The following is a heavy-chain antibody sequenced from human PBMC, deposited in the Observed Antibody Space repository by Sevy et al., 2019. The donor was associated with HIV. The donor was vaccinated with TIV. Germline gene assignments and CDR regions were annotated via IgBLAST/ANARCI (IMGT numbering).Heavy chain of an antibody. CDR1: GYKFTSYW. V-gene: IGHV5-51*01. J-gene: IGHJ4*02. D-gene: IGHD1-26*01. CDR3: AATSSVWYRGGIDF. CDR2: IYPDDSDT. Sequence: GESLKISCKGSGYKFTSYWIGWVRQMPEKGLEWMGIIYPDDSDTRYSPSFKGQVIISADKSISTAYLQWSSLKASDTAMYYCAATSSVWYRGGIDFWGQGTLVTVSS.